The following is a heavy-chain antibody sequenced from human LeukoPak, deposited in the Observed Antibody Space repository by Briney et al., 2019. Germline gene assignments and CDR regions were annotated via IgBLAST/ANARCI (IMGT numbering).Heavy chain of an antibody. V-gene: IGHV4-34*01. J-gene: IGHJ4*02. CDR1: GGSFSGYY. D-gene: IGHD6-13*01. Sequence: KASETLSLTCAVYGGSFSGYYWSWIRQPPGKGLEWIGEINHSGSTNYNPSLKSRVTISVDTSKNQFSLKLSSVTAADTAVYYCATLFGIAAAGSRPPADYWGQGTLVTVSS. CDR3: ATLFGIAAAGSRPPADY. CDR2: INHSGST.